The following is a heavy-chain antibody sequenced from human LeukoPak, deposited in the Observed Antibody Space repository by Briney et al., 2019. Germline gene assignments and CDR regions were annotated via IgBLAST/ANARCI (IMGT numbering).Heavy chain of an antibody. CDR3: AKDRAMVRGVTYFDY. V-gene: IGHV3-23*01. Sequence: GGSLRLSCAASGFTFSSYAMSWVRQAPGKGLEWVSAISGSGGSTYYADSVKGRFTISRDNSKNTLYLQMNRLRAEDTAVYYCAKDRAMVRGVTYFDYWGQGTLVTVSS. CDR2: ISGSGGST. D-gene: IGHD3-10*01. CDR1: GFTFSSYA. J-gene: IGHJ4*02.